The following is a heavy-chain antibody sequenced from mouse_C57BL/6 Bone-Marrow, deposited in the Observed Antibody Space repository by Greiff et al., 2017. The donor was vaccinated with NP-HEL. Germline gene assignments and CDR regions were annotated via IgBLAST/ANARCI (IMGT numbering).Heavy chain of an antibody. J-gene: IGHJ2*01. Sequence: VQLQQPGAELVKPGASVKLSCKASGYTFTSYWMHWVKQRPGQGLEWIGMIHPNSGSTNYNEKFKSKATLTVDKSSSTAYMQLSRLTSEDSAVYYCARRANWEALLGYWGQGTTLTVSS. CDR3: ARRANWEALLGY. CDR2: IHPNSGST. V-gene: IGHV1-64*01. CDR1: GYTFTSYW. D-gene: IGHD4-1*01.